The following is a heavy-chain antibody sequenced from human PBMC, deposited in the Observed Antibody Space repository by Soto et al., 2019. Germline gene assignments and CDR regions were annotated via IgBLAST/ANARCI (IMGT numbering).Heavy chain of an antibody. J-gene: IGHJ6*02. CDR2: IYPGDSDT. D-gene: IGHD5-18*01. V-gene: IGHV5-51*01. CDR1: GYSFTSYW. CDR3: ATGPGYSYGTGYYYYGMDV. Sequence: GESLKISCKGSGYSFTSYWIGWVRQMPGKGLEWMGIIYPGDSDTRYSPSFQGQVTISADKSITTAYLQWSSLKASDTAIYYCATGPGYSYGTGYYYYGMDVWGQGTTVTVSS.